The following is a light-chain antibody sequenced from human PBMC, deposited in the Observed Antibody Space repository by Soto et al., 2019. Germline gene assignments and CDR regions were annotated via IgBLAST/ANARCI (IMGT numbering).Light chain of an antibody. V-gene: IGKV3D-15*01. J-gene: IGKJ1*01. CDR1: QSVSRN. Sequence: EIVMTQSPATLSVSPGERATLSCSASQSVSRNLAWYQQKPGQAPRLLIYGTSTRATGIPARFSGGGSGTEFTLTISSLQSEDFAVYYCQQYDNWPRTCGQGTKVDIK. CDR2: GTS. CDR3: QQYDNWPRT.